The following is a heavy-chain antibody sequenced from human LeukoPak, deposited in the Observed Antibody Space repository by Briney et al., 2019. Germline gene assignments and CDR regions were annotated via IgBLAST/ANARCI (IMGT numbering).Heavy chain of an antibody. V-gene: IGHV3-30*18. CDR1: GFTFSSYG. CDR3: AKGNYGGNSRIPLSDY. J-gene: IGHJ4*02. CDR2: ISYDGSNK. Sequence: GRPLRLSCAASGFTFSSYGMHWVRQAPGKGLEWVAVISYDGSNKYYADSVKGRFTISRDNSKNTLYLQMNSLRAEDTAVYYCAKGNYGGNSRIPLSDYWGQGTLVTVSS. D-gene: IGHD4-23*01.